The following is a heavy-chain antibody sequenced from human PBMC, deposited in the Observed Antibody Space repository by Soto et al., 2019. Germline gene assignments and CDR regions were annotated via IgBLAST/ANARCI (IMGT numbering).Heavy chain of an antibody. CDR1: GGSISSGDYS. CDR2: IYYSGST. D-gene: IGHD1-1*01. J-gene: IGHJ6*02. V-gene: IGHV4-30-4*01. Sequence: PSGTLSLTCTVSGGSISSGDYSWTWIRQPPGKGLEWIGYIYYSGSTYYNPSLKSRVTISVDTSKNQFSLKLSSVTAADTAVYHCARAVQPNYYGMDVWGQGTTVPGSS. CDR3: ARAVQPNYYGMDV.